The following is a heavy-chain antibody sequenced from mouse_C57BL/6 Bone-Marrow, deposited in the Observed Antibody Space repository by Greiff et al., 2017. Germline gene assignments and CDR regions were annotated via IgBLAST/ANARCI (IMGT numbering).Heavy chain of an antibody. Sequence: QVQLQQPGAELVRPGTSVKLSCKASGYTFTSYWMHWVKQRPGQGLEWIGVIDPSDSYTNYNQKFKGKATLTVDTSSSTAYMQLSSLTSEDSAVYYCAGYCDVWGTGTTVTVSS. CDR2: IDPSDSYT. CDR1: GYTFTSYW. V-gene: IGHV1-59*01. CDR3: AGYCDV. J-gene: IGHJ1*03.